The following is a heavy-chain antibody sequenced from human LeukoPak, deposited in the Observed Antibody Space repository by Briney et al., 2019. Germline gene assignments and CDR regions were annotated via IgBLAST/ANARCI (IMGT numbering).Heavy chain of an antibody. CDR3: AKLTSPITMIVVVITTFDY. CDR2: ISGSGGST. J-gene: IGHJ4*02. D-gene: IGHD3-22*01. CDR1: GFTFSSYA. V-gene: IGHV3-23*01. Sequence: HTGGSLRHSCAASGFTFSSYAMSWVRQAPGKGLEWVSAISGSGGSTYYADSVKGRFTISRDNSKNTLYLQMNSLRAEDTAVYYCAKLTSPITMIVVVITTFDYWGQGTLVTVSS.